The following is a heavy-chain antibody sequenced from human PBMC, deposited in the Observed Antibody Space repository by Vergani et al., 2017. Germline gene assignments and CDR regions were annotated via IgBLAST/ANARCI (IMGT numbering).Heavy chain of an antibody. D-gene: IGHD3-3*01. J-gene: IGHJ3*02. Sequence: QVQLQESGPGLVKPSQTLSLTCTVSGGSISSGSYYWGWIRQPPGKGLEWIGSIYHSGTTYYNPSLKSRVTISIDTSKSQFSLMLSSVTAADTAVYYCARPWSQRTFDIWGQGTMVTVSS. CDR1: GGSISSGSYY. V-gene: IGHV4-39*07. CDR3: ARPWSQRTFDI. CDR2: IYHSGTT.